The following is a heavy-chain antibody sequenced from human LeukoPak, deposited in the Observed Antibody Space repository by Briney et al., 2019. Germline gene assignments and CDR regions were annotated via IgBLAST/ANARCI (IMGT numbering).Heavy chain of an antibody. Sequence: GGSLRLSCAASGFTFSSYGMSWVRQVPGKGLQWVSAISGDGKNRDYPDSVKGRFTISRDNSKNTLYLQMNSLRAEDTAVYYCARGPSGYHNTGGQGTLVTVSS. J-gene: IGHJ4*02. CDR2: ISGDGKNR. CDR3: ARGPSGYHNT. V-gene: IGHV3-23*01. CDR1: GFTFSSYG. D-gene: IGHD5-12*01.